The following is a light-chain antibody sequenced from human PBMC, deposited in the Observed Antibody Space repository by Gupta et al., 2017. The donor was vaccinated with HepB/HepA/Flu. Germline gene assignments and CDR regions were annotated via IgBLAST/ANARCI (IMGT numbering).Light chain of an antibody. V-gene: IGKV1-16*01. CDR3: QEDFDYPRT. CDR1: QGISNS. CDR2: AAS. Sequence: DIQMTQSPSSLSASVGDRVTITCRASQGISNSLAWFQQKPGKAPKSLIYAASSLQSGVPSRFRGGGSGTDFTLTITNLQPDDFATYFFQEDFDYPRTFGQGTEVEIK. J-gene: IGKJ1*01.